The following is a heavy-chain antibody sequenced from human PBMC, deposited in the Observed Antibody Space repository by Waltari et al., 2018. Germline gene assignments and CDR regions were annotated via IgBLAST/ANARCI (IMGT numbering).Heavy chain of an antibody. J-gene: IGHJ4*02. Sequence: QVQLQESGPGLVKPSETLSLTCSVSGYSVTGGFYWGWIRQAPGKGLEWIANIYYSGTTYYNPSLRSRVTISVDTSKNQVSLKLTSLTAADTAVYYCVRDRPTGEVDQWGPGTLVTVSS. D-gene: IGHD7-27*01. CDR1: GYSVTGGFY. CDR2: IYYSGTT. CDR3: VRDRPTGEVDQ. V-gene: IGHV4-38-2*02.